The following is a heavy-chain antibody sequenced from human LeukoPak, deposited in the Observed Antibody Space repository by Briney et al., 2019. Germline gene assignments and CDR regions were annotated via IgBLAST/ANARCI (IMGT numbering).Heavy chain of an antibody. CDR1: GYSFSSFW. V-gene: IGHV3-23*01. Sequence: GESLKISCKGSGYSFSSFWIGWVRQAPGKGLEWVSAISGSGGSTYYADSVKGRFTISRDNSKNTLYLQMNSLRAEDTAVYYCAKTDQYQLLSSFDYWGQGTLVTVSS. CDR2: ISGSGGST. D-gene: IGHD2-2*01. J-gene: IGHJ4*02. CDR3: AKTDQYQLLSSFDY.